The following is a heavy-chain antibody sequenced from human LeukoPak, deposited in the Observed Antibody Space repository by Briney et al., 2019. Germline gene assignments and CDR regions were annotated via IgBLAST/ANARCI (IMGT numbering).Heavy chain of an antibody. D-gene: IGHD6-19*01. J-gene: IGHJ4*02. Sequence: PGGSLRLSCAASGFPFSTYWMTWVRQAPGKGLEWVANIKQDGSKTYYADSVKGRFTIARDNAKNSVSLQMNSLRDEDTAVYYCAKAIVSGWYGGNWGQGTLVTVSS. V-gene: IGHV3-7*01. CDR2: IKQDGSKT. CDR1: GFPFSTYW. CDR3: AKAIVSGWYGGN.